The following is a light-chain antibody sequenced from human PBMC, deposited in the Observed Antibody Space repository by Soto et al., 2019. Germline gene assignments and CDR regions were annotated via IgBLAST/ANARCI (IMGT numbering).Light chain of an antibody. CDR2: DVS. CDR1: SSDVGGYNY. V-gene: IGLV2-14*01. Sequence: QSALTQPASVSGSPGQSITISCTGTSSDVGGYNYVSWYQQHPGKAPKLMIYDVSNRPSGVSNRFSGSKSGDTASLTISGLQAEDEADYYCSSYTSTITSYVVRTGTKVSV. J-gene: IGLJ1*01. CDR3: SSYTSTITSYV.